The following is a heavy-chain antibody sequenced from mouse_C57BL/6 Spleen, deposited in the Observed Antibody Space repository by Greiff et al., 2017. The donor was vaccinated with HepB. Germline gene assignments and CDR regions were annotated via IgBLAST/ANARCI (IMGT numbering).Heavy chain of an antibody. D-gene: IGHD2-2*01. Sequence: QVQLKQSGAELVRPGASVTLSCKASGYTFTDYEMHWVKQTPVHGLEWIGAIDPETGGTAYNQKFKGKAILTADKSSSTAYMELRSLTSEDSAVYYCTRGARLPYYFDYWGQGTTLTVSS. CDR1: GYTFTDYE. CDR2: IDPETGGT. J-gene: IGHJ2*01. CDR3: TRGARLPYYFDY. V-gene: IGHV1-15*01.